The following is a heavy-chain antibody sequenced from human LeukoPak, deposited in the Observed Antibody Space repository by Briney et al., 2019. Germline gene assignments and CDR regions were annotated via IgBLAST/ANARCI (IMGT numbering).Heavy chain of an antibody. CDR2: ISSSGGST. J-gene: IGHJ4*02. Sequence: WGSLRLSCSASGFTFSSYAMHWVRQAPGKGLEYVSAISSSGGSTYYADSVKGRFTISRDNSKNTLYLQMSSLRAEDTAVYYCVKGYCGGDCYFDYWGQGTLVTVSS. CDR3: VKGYCGGDCYFDY. D-gene: IGHD2-21*02. V-gene: IGHV3-64D*06. CDR1: GFTFSSYA.